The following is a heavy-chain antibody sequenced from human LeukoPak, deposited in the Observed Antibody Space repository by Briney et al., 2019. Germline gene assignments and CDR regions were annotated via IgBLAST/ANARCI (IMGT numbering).Heavy chain of an antibody. D-gene: IGHD2-8*01. V-gene: IGHV1-69*04. J-gene: IGHJ3*02. Sequence: ASVKVSCKASGGTFSSYAISWVRQAPGQGLERMGRIIPILGIANYAQKFQGRVTITADKSTSTAYMELSSLRSEDTAVYYCARVAYCTNGVCQRPKAFDIWGQGTMVTVSS. CDR1: GGTFSSYA. CDR3: ARVAYCTNGVCQRPKAFDI. CDR2: IIPILGIA.